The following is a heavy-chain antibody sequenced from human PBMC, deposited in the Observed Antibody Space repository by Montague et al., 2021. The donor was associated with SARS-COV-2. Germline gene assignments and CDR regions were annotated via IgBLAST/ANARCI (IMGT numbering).Heavy chain of an antibody. CDR3: ARAQTTFFISNCVNYFDY. J-gene: IGHJ4*02. D-gene: IGHD1-1*01. V-gene: IGHV4-59*01. Sequence: SETLSLTCTGSGGCIIGADWTWIRLPPRQPLESYGVFCFNESTKYNPSLRSRVTISIDTPKNQFSLKLRSVTAADTAVSFCARAQTTFFISNCVNYFDYWGQGALVTVST. CDR2: FCFNEST. CDR1: GGCIIGAD.